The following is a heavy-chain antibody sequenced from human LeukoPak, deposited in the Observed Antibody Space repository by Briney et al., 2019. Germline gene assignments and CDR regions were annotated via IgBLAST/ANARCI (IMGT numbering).Heavy chain of an antibody. Sequence: GGSLRLSCAASGFTFSTYAMSWVRQAPGKGLEWVASISGNGRSTYYSDSVKGRLSISRDNSKNTLYLRVNSLRAGDTAVYYCAKERPSNYDSSGYYPYYFDYWGQGTLVTVSS. CDR2: ISGNGRST. J-gene: IGHJ4*02. CDR1: GFTFSTYA. D-gene: IGHD3-22*01. V-gene: IGHV3-23*01. CDR3: AKERPSNYDSSGYYPYYFDY.